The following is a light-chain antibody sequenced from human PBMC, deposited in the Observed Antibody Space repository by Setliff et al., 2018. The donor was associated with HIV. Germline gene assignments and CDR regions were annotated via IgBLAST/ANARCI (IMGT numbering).Light chain of an antibody. J-gene: IGLJ1*01. Sequence: SALTQPASVSGSPGQSITISCTGTSSDVGAYNYVSWYQQYPGKAPKLMIYEVSNRPSGVSNRFSGSKSGNMASLTISGLQAEDEADYYCCSYTSRNTDVFGTGTKVTVL. CDR3: CSYTSRNTDV. CDR1: SSDVGAYNY. CDR2: EVS. V-gene: IGLV2-14*01.